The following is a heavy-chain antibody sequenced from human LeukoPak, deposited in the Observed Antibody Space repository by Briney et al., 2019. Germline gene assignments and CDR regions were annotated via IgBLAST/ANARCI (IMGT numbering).Heavy chain of an antibody. D-gene: IGHD3-10*01. CDR2: IYYSGST. V-gene: IGHV4-31*03. CDR1: GGSISSGGYY. CDR3: ASVSITMVRGVYYYYYGMDV. J-gene: IGHJ6*02. Sequence: SETLSLTCTVSGGSISSGGYYWSWIRQHPGKGLEWIGYIYYSGSTYYNPSLKSRVTISVNTSKNQFSLKLSSVTAADTAVYYCASVSITMVRGVYYYYYGMDVWGQGTTVTVSS.